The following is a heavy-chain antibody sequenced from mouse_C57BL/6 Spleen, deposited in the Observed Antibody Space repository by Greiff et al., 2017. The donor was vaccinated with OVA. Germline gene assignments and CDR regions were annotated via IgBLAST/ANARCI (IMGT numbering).Heavy chain of an antibody. CDR1: GYSFTSYY. CDR2: IYPGSGNT. D-gene: IGHD2-1*01. CDR3: AKERGGYGNYVGY. V-gene: IGHV1-66*01. J-gene: IGHJ2*01. Sequence: QVQLQQSGPELVKPGASVKISCKVSGYSFTSYYIHWVKQRPGQGLEWIGWIYPGSGNTKYNEKFKGKATLTADTSSSTAYMQLSSLTSEDSAVYYCAKERGGYGNYVGYWGQGTTLTVSS.